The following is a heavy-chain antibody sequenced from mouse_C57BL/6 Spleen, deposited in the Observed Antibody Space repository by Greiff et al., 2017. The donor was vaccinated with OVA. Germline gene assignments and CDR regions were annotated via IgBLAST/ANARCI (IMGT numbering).Heavy chain of an antibody. D-gene: IGHD1-1*01. Sequence: QVQLQQPGAELVRPGSSVKLSCKASGYTFTSYWMDWVKQRPGQGLEWIGNIYPSDSETHYNQKFKDKATLTVDKSSSTAYMQLSSLTSEDSAVYYCARPSYYGSRYHYWGQGTTLTVSS. J-gene: IGHJ2*01. CDR3: ARPSYYGSRYHY. V-gene: IGHV1-61*01. CDR1: GYTFTSYW. CDR2: IYPSDSET.